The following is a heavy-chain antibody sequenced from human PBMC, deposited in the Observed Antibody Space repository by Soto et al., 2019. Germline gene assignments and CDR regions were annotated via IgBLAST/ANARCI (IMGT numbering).Heavy chain of an antibody. D-gene: IGHD3-22*01. Sequence: GGSLRLSCAASGFTFSTYWMSWVRQAPGKGLEWVANIKPDGSEKWYVDSVKGRFTISRDNAKNSLYLQMNSLRAEDTAVYYCARGDYYDTSGPFSDAFDIWGQRTMVTVSS. CDR3: ARGDYYDTSGPFSDAFDI. J-gene: IGHJ3*02. V-gene: IGHV3-7*04. CDR1: GFTFSTYW. CDR2: IKPDGSEK.